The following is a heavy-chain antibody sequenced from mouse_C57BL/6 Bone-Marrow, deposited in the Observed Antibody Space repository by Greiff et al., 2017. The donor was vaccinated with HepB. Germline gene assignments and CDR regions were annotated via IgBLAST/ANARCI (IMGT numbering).Heavy chain of an antibody. J-gene: IGHJ1*03. CDR3: ARFPLYYYGSSWGYFDV. CDR1: GYTFTSYG. Sequence: QVQLQQSGAELARPGASVKLSCKASGYTFTSYGISWVKQRTGQGLEWIGEIYPRSGNTYYNEKFKGKATLTADKSSSTAYMELRSLTSEDSAVYFWARFPLYYYGSSWGYFDVWGTGTTVTVSS. V-gene: IGHV1-81*01. CDR2: IYPRSGNT. D-gene: IGHD1-1*01.